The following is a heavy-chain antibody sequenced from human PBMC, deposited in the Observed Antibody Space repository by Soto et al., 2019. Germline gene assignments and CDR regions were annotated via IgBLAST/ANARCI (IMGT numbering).Heavy chain of an antibody. CDR3: ARDGRVVVPAARPFYGMDV. CDR1: GGSISSGGYY. V-gene: IGHV4-31*02. CDR2: IYYSGST. J-gene: IGHJ6*02. D-gene: IGHD2-2*01. Sequence: TLSLTCTVSGGSISSGGYYWSWIRQHPGKGREWIGYIYYSGSTYYNPSLKSRVTISVDTSKNQFSLKLSSVTAADTAVYYCARDGRVVVPAARPFYGMDVWGQGXTVTVYS.